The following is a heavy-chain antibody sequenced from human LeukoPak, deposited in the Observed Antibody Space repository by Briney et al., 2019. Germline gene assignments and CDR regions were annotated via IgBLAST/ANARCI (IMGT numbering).Heavy chain of an antibody. V-gene: IGHV4-59*01. CDR2: IYYSGST. J-gene: IGHJ5*02. Sequence: SETLSLTCAVYGGSFSGYYWSWIRQPPGKGLEWIGYIYYSGSTNYNPSLKSRVTISVDTSKNQFSLKLSSVTAADTAVYYCARETYYYDSSGLVHWFDPWGQGTLVTVSS. CDR1: GGSFSGYY. CDR3: ARETYYYDSSGLVHWFDP. D-gene: IGHD3-22*01.